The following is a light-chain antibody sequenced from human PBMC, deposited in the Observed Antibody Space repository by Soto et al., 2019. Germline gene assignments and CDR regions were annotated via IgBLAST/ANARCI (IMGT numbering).Light chain of an antibody. CDR3: SSYTSSSTLFV. Sequence: VLTHPASVSGSPGQSITISCTGTSSDVGGYNYVSWYQQHPGKAPKLMIYEVSNRPSGVSNRFSGSKSGNTASLTISGLQAEDEADYYCSSYTSSSTLFVFGTGTKVTVL. V-gene: IGLV2-14*01. CDR1: SSDVGGYNY. CDR2: EVS. J-gene: IGLJ1*01.